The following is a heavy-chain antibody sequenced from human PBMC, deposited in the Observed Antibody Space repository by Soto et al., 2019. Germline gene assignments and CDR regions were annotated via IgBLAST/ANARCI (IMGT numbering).Heavy chain of an antibody. CDR1: GFTVSSNY. Sequence: GGSLRLSCAASGFTVSSNYMSWVRQAPGKGLEWVSVIYSGGSTYYADSVKGRFTISRHNSKNTLYLQMNSLRAEDTAVYYCARVDWGFGERTSWYYFDYWGQGTLVTVSS. V-gene: IGHV3-53*04. CDR2: IYSGGST. CDR3: ARVDWGFGERTSWYYFDY. J-gene: IGHJ4*02. D-gene: IGHD3-10*01.